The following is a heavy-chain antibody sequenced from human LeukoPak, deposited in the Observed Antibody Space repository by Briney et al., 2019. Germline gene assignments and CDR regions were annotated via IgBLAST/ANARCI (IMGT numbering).Heavy chain of an antibody. J-gene: IGHJ4*02. Sequence: GGSLRLSCAASGFTFSSYWMSWVRQAPGKGLEWVANIKQDGSEKYYVDSVKGRFTISRDNAKNSLYLQMNSLRAEDTAVYYCAKDKGLLWFGELLLNFDYWGQGTLVTVSS. CDR3: AKDKGLLWFGELLLNFDY. CDR2: IKQDGSEK. V-gene: IGHV3-7*03. CDR1: GFTFSSYW. D-gene: IGHD3-10*01.